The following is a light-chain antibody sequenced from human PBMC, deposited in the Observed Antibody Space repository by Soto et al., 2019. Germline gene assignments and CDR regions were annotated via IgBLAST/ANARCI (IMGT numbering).Light chain of an antibody. CDR3: QQYDDWPRT. CDR1: QSVRGN. CDR2: GAS. J-gene: IGKJ1*01. V-gene: IGKV3-15*01. Sequence: EIVMTQSPATLSVSPGERATLSCRASQSVRGNLAWYQQKPGQSPRLLIFGASTRATGVPDTFSGSGTGAEFILTISSLQSEDFAIYYCQQYDDWPRTFGLGTKVEVK.